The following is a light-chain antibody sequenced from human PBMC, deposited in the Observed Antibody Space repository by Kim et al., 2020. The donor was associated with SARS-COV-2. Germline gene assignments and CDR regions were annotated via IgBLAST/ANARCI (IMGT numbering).Light chain of an antibody. CDR3: QQYNSSPLT. CDR2: KAS. CDR1: QSISSW. V-gene: IGKV1-5*03. J-gene: IGKJ4*01. Sequence: ASVGDSVTITCRASQSISSWLAWYQQKPGKAPKLLIYKASSLESGVPSRFSGSGSGTEFTLTISSLQPDDFATYYCQQYNSSPLTFGGGTKVDIK.